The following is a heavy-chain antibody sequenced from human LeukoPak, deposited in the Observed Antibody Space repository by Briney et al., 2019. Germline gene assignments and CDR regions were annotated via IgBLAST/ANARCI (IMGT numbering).Heavy chain of an antibody. CDR1: GFTFSSYE. J-gene: IGHJ4*02. D-gene: IGHD5-18*01. V-gene: IGHV3-48*03. Sequence: GGSLRLSCAASGFTFSSYEMNWVRQAPGKGLEWVSYISSSGSTIYYADSVKGRFAISRDNAKNSLYLQMNSLRPEDTALYYCTKDSVAMVTTSDYWGQGTLVTVSS. CDR3: TKDSVAMVTTSDY. CDR2: ISSSGSTI.